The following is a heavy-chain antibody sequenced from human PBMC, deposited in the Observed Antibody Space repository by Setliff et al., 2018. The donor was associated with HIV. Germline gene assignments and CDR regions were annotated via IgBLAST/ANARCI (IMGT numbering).Heavy chain of an antibody. J-gene: IGHJ6*02. CDR3: ASGIAAASPNYYYYFGMDV. CDR1: GGSISSRSHY. D-gene: IGHD6-13*01. CDR2: VSNSGST. Sequence: SETLSLTCAVSGGSISSRSHYWGWIRQPPGKGLEWIGSVSNSGSTYYNPSLKSRFTISVDVSKNQFSLKLSSVTAADTAVYYCASGIAAASPNYYYYFGMDVWGQGTTVTVS. V-gene: IGHV4-39*01.